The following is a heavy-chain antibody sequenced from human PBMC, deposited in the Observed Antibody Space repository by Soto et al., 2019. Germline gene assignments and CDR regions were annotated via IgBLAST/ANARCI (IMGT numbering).Heavy chain of an antibody. Sequence: SSETLSLTCAVYGGSFSYYYWSWIRQPPGKGLEWIGEINHSENTNYNPSLKSRVTISVDTSKNQFSLKLSSVAAADTAVYYCAREGRYYASGRFWWFDPWGQGTLVTVSS. CDR1: GGSFSYYY. J-gene: IGHJ5*02. CDR2: INHSENT. CDR3: AREGRYYASGRFWWFDP. V-gene: IGHV4-34*01. D-gene: IGHD3-10*01.